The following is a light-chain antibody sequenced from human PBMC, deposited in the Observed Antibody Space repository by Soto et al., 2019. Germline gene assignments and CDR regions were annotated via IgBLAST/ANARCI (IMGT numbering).Light chain of an antibody. CDR1: SSDIGSYNY. J-gene: IGLJ2*01. CDR3: SSYGASSTL. V-gene: IGLV2-14*03. CDR2: DVS. Sequence: QSALTQPASLSGSPGQSITISCTGTSSDIGSYNYISWYQQHPGKDPKLMIFDVSYRPSGISDRFSGSKSGNTASLTISGLQPEDEADYYCSSYGASSTLFGGGTKVTVL.